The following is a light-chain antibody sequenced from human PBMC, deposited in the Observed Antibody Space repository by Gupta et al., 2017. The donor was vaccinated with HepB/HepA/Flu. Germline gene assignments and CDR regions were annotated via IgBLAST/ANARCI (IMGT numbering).Light chain of an antibody. Sequence: QSALTQTASVSGSPGQSLTISCTGTSSDVGSYNLVSWYQQHPGKVPKLMIYEVIKRPSGVSNRFSGSKSGNTASLTISGLQAEDEADYYCCSYAGSNSFVVFGGGTKLTVL. CDR1: SSDVGSYNL. J-gene: IGLJ2*01. CDR2: EVI. CDR3: CSYAGSNSFVV. V-gene: IGLV2-23*02.